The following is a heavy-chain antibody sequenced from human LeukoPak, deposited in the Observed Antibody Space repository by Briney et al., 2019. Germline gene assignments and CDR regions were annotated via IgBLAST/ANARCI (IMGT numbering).Heavy chain of an antibody. Sequence: SETLSLTCTVSGGSITSYYWSWIRQPPGKGLEWIGYIYYSGSTNYNPSLKSRVTISVDTSKNQFSLKLSSVTAAGTAVYYCARHLGYCSSTSCHNWFDPWGQGTLVTVSS. CDR1: GGSITSYY. V-gene: IGHV4-59*08. CDR3: ARHLGYCSSTSCHNWFDP. D-gene: IGHD2-2*01. J-gene: IGHJ5*02. CDR2: IYYSGST.